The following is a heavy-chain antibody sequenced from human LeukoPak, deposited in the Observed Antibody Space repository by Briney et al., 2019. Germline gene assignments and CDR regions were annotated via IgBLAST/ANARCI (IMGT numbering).Heavy chain of an antibody. CDR2: IIPILGIA. D-gene: IGHD6-19*01. CDR3: ARERAAVAGDDAFDI. Sequence: RGASVKVSCKAAGYTFISYGISWVRQAPGQGLEWMGRIIPILGIANYAQKFQGRVTITADKSTSTAYMELSSLRSEDTAVYYCARERAAVAGDDAFDIWGQGTMVTVSS. J-gene: IGHJ3*02. CDR1: GYTFISYG. V-gene: IGHV1-69*04.